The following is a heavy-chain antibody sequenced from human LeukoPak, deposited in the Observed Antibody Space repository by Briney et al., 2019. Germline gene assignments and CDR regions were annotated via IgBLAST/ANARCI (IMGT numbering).Heavy chain of an antibody. V-gene: IGHV1-46*01. D-gene: IGHD2-15*01. CDR1: SYD. J-gene: IGHJ5*02. Sequence: SYDMNWVRQAPGXGLEGXGXXXXSGGSTSYAQKIQGRVTMTTDTSTSTVYMELTSLISADTAVSFCATGEIVVVLAPSDACFAPWGQGPLVP. CDR3: ATGEIVVVLAPSDACFAP. CDR2: XXXSGGST.